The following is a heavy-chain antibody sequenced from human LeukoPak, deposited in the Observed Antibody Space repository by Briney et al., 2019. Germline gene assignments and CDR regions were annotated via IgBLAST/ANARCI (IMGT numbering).Heavy chain of an antibody. CDR2: IYTSGST. J-gene: IGHJ2*01. Sequence: KPSQTLSLTCTVSGGSISSGSYYWSWIRQPAGKGLEWIGRIYTSGSTNYNPSLKSRVTISVDTSKNQFSLKLSSVTAADTAVYYCARVSRRDGYNPGARYFDLWGRGTLVTVSS. D-gene: IGHD5-24*01. V-gene: IGHV4-61*02. CDR1: GGSISSGSYY. CDR3: ARVSRRDGYNPGARYFDL.